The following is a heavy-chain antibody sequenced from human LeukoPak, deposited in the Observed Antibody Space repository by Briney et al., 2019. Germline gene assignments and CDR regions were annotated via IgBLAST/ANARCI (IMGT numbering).Heavy chain of an antibody. V-gene: IGHV5-51*01. Sequence: GESLKISCKGSGYSFTSYWIGWVRQMPGKGLEWMGIIYPGDSDTRYSPSFQGQVTISADRSISTAYLQWSRLKASDTAIVYCARYSPEGPFDYWGQGTLVTVSS. CDR2: IYPGDSDT. CDR1: GYSFTSYW. CDR3: ARYSPEGPFDY. D-gene: IGHD2-15*01. J-gene: IGHJ4*02.